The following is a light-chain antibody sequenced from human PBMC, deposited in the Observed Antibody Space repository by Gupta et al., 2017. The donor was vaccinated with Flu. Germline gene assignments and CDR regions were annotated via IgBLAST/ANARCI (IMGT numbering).Light chain of an antibody. Sequence: QSVLPQPPSVSGAPGPRVPISCTWTSSNIGATYDVHWYQPLPAPAPKLLIHCNSGRPSGVPARFSGSKSATSATLTTTWLQAEDVADYYCQSYDPSPSFWVFGGGTKLTVL. CDR1: SSNIGATYD. V-gene: IGLV1-40*01. CDR2: CNS. CDR3: QSYDPSPSFWV. J-gene: IGLJ3*02.